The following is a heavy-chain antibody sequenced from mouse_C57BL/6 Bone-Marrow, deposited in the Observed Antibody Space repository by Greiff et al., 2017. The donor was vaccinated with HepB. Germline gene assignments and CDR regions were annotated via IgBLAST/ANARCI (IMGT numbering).Heavy chain of an antibody. V-gene: IGHV1-69*01. D-gene: IGHD1-3*01. CDR3: ARSGWFAY. J-gene: IGHJ3*01. CDR1: GYTFTSYW. Sequence: QVQLQQPGAELVMPGASVKLSCKASGYTFTSYWMHWVKQRPGQGLEWIGEIDPSDSYTNYNQKFKGKSTLTVDKSSSTAYMQLSSLTYEDSAVYYCARSGWFAYWGQGTLVTVSA. CDR2: IDPSDSYT.